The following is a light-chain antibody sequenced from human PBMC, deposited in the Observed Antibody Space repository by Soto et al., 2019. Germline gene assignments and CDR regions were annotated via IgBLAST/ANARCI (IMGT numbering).Light chain of an antibody. V-gene: IGKV3-15*01. CDR2: GAS. J-gene: IGKJ4*01. Sequence: ETVMTQSPATLSVSPGERATLSCRASQSVGSRLAWYQQKPGQAPRLLIYGASTRATGIPARFSGSGSGTEFTLTISSLQSEDFAVYYCQKGGNSFGGGNKVEI. CDR3: QKGGNS. CDR1: QSVGSR.